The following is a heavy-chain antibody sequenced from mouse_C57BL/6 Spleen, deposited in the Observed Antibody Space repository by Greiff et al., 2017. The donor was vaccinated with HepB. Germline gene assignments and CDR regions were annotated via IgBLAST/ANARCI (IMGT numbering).Heavy chain of an antibody. D-gene: IGHD2-4*01. CDR2: IDPETGGT. CDR1: GYTFTDYE. V-gene: IGHV1-15*01. J-gene: IGHJ3*01. CDR3: TREDYDGSAWFAY. Sequence: VQLQQSGAELVRPGASVTLSCKASGYTFTDYEMHWVKQTPVHGLEWIGAIDPETGGTAYNQKFKGKAKLTADKSSSTAYMELRSLTSEDSAVYYCTREDYDGSAWFAYWGQGTLVTVSA.